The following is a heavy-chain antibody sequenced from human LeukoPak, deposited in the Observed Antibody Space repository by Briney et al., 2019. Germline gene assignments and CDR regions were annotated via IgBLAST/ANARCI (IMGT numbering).Heavy chain of an antibody. D-gene: IGHD4-23*01. CDR2: IYYSGST. Sequence: SETLSLTCTVSGGSISSYYWSWIRQPPGKGLEWIGYIYYSGSTNYNPSLKSRVTISVDTSKNQFSLKLSSVTAADTAVYYCAGEDTVVKSRGGMDVWGQGTTVTVSS. CDR3: AGEDTVVKSRGGMDV. J-gene: IGHJ6*02. CDR1: GGSISSYY. V-gene: IGHV4-59*01.